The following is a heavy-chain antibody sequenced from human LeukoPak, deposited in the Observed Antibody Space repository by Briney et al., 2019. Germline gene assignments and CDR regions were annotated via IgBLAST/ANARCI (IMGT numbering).Heavy chain of an antibody. J-gene: IGHJ4*02. V-gene: IGHV4-38-2*02. CDR1: GYSISSGYY. Sequence: SETLSLTCTVSGYSISSGYYWGWIRQPPGKGLEWIGEINHSGSTNYNPSLKSRVTISVDTSKNQFSLKLSSVTAADTAVYYCARGRLGGYGPGGYWGQGTLVTVSS. CDR3: ARGRLGGYGPGGY. CDR2: INHSGST. D-gene: IGHD5-12*01.